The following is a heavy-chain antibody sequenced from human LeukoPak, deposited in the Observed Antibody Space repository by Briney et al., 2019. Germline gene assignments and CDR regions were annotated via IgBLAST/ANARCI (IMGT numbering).Heavy chain of an antibody. V-gene: IGHV1-3*01. D-gene: IGHD1-26*01. Sequence: ASVKVSYKASGYTFTSYAMHWVRQAPRHRLEWMGWINAGNGNTKYSQKFQGRVTITRDTSASTAHMELSSLRSEDTAMYYCARSWALDYWGQGTLVTVSS. CDR3: ARSWALDY. J-gene: IGHJ4*02. CDR2: INAGNGNT. CDR1: GYTFTSYA.